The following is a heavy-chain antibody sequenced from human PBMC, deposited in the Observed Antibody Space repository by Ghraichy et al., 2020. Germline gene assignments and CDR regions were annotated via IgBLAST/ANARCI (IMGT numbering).Heavy chain of an antibody. CDR1: GFTFRSYA. J-gene: IGHJ4*02. D-gene: IGHD5-24*01. CDR3: ARRNYYFEY. Sequence: SCAASGFTFRSYAMIWVRQAPGKGLEWVTAIRGSGGDTLYADPVKGRFTIPRDNSKNPLYLQLDSLRSDDPAVYYCARRNYYFEYWGQGTLVTVSS. V-gene: IGHV3-23*01. CDR2: IRGSGGDT.